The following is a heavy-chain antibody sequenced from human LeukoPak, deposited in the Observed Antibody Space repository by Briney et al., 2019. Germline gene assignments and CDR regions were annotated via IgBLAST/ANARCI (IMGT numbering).Heavy chain of an antibody. D-gene: IGHD3-22*01. J-gene: IGHJ4*02. CDR3: AREEDTYYYDSSGYDDY. CDR1: GFTFSSYW. Sequence: GGALRLSCAASGFTFSSYWMSWVRQAPWKGLEWVANIKQDGSEKYYVDSVKGRFTISRDNAKNSLYLQMNSLRAEDTAVYYCAREEDTYYYDSSGYDDYWGQGTLVTVSS. V-gene: IGHV3-7*01. CDR2: IKQDGSEK.